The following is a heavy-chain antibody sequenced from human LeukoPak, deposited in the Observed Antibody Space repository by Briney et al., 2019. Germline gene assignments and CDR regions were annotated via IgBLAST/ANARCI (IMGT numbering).Heavy chain of an antibody. CDR1: RFTFSSFG. Sequence: GRSLRLSCAASRFTFSSFGMHWVRQAPGKGLEWVAVISSGGTTKYYADSVKGRFTISRDNSKNTLYLQTNSLRGEDAAVYFCAKDDCGGDCYPDFWGQGTLVTVSS. D-gene: IGHD2-21*02. V-gene: IGHV3-30*18. CDR3: AKDDCGGDCYPDF. J-gene: IGHJ4*02. CDR2: ISSGGTTK.